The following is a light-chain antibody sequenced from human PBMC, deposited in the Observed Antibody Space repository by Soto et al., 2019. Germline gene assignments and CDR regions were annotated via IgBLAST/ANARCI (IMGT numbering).Light chain of an antibody. V-gene: IGLV2-11*01. CDR2: DVS. CDR3: CSYAGSFYV. Sequence: QSLLTQARSVSGSPGQSVTISCTGTSRDVGGYNYVSLYPQHPGKAPKLMIYDVSKRPSGVPDRFSGSKSGHTASLTLSGLQAEDEVIYYCCSYAGSFYVFGTGTKVTVL. CDR1: SRDVGGYNY. J-gene: IGLJ1*01.